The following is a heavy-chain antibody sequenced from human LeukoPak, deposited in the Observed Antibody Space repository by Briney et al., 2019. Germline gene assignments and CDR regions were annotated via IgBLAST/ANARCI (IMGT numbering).Heavy chain of an antibody. CDR3: ARVLRLGINYYFDY. Sequence: SDTLSLTCTVSGGSISSYYWSWIRQPAGKGLEWIGRIYTSGSTNYNPSLKRRVTMSVDTSKNQFSLKLSSVTAADTAVYYCARVLRLGINYYFDYWGQGTLVTVSS. CDR2: IYTSGST. J-gene: IGHJ4*02. CDR1: GGSISSYY. D-gene: IGHD3-3*01. V-gene: IGHV4-4*07.